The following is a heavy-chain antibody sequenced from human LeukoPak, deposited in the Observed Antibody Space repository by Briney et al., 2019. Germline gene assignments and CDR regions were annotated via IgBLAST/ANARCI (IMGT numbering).Heavy chain of an antibody. D-gene: IGHD6-13*01. CDR2: ISSSSSYI. CDR3: ARDKGVSSSWYEGYFQH. V-gene: IGHV3-21*01. Sequence: GGSLRLSCAASGFTFSSYSMNWVRQAPGKGLEWVSSISSSSSYIYYADSVKGRFTISRDNAKNSLYLQMNSLRAEDTAVYYCARDKGVSSSWYEGYFQHWGQGTLVTVSS. CDR1: GFTFSSYS. J-gene: IGHJ1*01.